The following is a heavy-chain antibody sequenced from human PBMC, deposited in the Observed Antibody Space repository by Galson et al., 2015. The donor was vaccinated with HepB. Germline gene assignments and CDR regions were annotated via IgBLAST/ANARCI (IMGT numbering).Heavy chain of an antibody. V-gene: IGHV3-9*01. CDR1: GFTFDDYA. J-gene: IGHJ3*02. D-gene: IGHD6-13*01. CDR2: INWNSGSI. Sequence: SLRLSCAASGFTFDDYAMHWVRQAPGKGLEWVSGINWNSGSIGYADSVKGRFTISRDNAKNSLYLQMNSLRAEDTALYYCAKDIAAARDDSLDIWGQGTMVTVSS. CDR3: AKDIAAARDDSLDI.